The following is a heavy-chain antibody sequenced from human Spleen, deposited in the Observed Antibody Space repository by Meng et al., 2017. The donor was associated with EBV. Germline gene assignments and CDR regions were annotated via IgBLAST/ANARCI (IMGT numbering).Heavy chain of an antibody. CDR1: GGSISSSHW. CDR3: ARGSGGYYLY. CDR2: IYHSGNT. D-gene: IGHD3-22*01. J-gene: IGHJ4*02. Sequence: GHLQESGPGLVKPSATLSLTCAVSGGSISSSHWWSWVRQSPGKGLEWIGEIYHSGNTNYKPSLKSRVTISVDKSKNQFSLNLSSVTAADTAVYFCARGSGGYYLYWGQGTLVTVSS. V-gene: IGHV4-4*02.